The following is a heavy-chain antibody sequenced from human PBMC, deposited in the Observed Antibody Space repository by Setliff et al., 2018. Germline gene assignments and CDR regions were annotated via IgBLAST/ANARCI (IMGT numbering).Heavy chain of an antibody. D-gene: IGHD3-22*01. Sequence: ASVKVSCKTSGYTFTNYGINWVRQAPGQGLEWMGRVIPVFRTANYAQKFQGRVTISADESTRTAYMELSSLRFEDTALYYCARDTRDKFDTSGYYLSFDSWGQGTLVTVPQ. J-gene: IGHJ4*02. CDR2: VIPVFRTA. CDR1: GYTFTNYG. CDR3: ARDTRDKFDTSGYYLSFDS. V-gene: IGHV1-69*13.